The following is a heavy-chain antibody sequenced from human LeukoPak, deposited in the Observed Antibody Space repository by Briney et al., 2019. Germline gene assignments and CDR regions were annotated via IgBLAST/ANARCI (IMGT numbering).Heavy chain of an antibody. J-gene: IGHJ3*02. Sequence: GASVKVSCKASGYISTTYSISWVRQAPGQGLEWMGWISGYNGNTNYAQEFQGRVTVTKDTSTSTVYMELRSLRSDDTAVYYCARDGGYNPGRDAFDIWGQGTMVTVSS. V-gene: IGHV1-18*01. CDR1: GYISTTYS. D-gene: IGHD5-18*01. CDR2: ISGYNGNT. CDR3: ARDGGYNPGRDAFDI.